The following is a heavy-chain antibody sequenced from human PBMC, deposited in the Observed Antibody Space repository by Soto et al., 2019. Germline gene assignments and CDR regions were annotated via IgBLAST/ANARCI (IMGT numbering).Heavy chain of an antibody. Sequence: GGSLRLCCAASGFTFSSYSMNWVRQAPGKGLEWVSSISSSSSYIYYADSVKGRFTISRDNAKNSLYLQMNSLRAEDTAVYYCARDLSRYYYGSGSSDYWGQGTLVTVSS. CDR3: ARDLSRYYYGSGSSDY. CDR1: GFTFSSYS. V-gene: IGHV3-21*01. D-gene: IGHD3-10*01. J-gene: IGHJ4*02. CDR2: ISSSSSYI.